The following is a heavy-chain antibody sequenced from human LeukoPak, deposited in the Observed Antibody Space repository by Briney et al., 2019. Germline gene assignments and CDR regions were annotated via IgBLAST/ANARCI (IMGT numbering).Heavy chain of an antibody. Sequence: SVKVSCKSSADPFYPFAFSWVRQAPRQGLEGMGGVIPLFNITKYARKFQGRVTVIADGSTGTVYMELSSLTFEDTAVYYCARDVVRFGEIWYFDLWGPGTLVTVSS. J-gene: IGHJ2*01. V-gene: IGHV1-69*01. D-gene: IGHD3-10*01. CDR3: ARDVVRFGEIWYFDL. CDR1: ADPFYPFA. CDR2: VIPLFNIT.